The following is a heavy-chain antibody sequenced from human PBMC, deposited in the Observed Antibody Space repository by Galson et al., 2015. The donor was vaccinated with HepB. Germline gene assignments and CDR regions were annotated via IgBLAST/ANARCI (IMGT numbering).Heavy chain of an antibody. J-gene: IGHJ4*02. D-gene: IGHD3-3*01. V-gene: IGHV6-1*01. CDR1: GDSVSSNSAA. CDR3: ARETRYYDFWSGYPPLTD. Sequence: CAISGDSVSSNSAAWNWIRQPPSRGLEWLGRTYYRSKWYNDYAVSVKSRITINPDTSKNQFSLQLNSVTPEDTAVYYCARETRYYDFWSGYPPLTDWGQGTLVTVSS. CDR2: TYYRSKWYN.